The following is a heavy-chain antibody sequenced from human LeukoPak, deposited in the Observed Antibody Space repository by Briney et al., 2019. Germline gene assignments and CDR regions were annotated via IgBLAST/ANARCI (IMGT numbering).Heavy chain of an antibody. CDR1: GFTFSDYG. Sequence: GRSLRLSCAASGFTFSDYGMHWVRQAPGKGLEWVAVISWDGTVQHYVDSVKGRFTISRDNSKNTLYLQMTGLRAEDTAVYYCAKEKDYHVSGSYDFWGQGTLVTVSS. D-gene: IGHD3-10*01. CDR2: ISWDGTVQ. J-gene: IGHJ4*02. V-gene: IGHV3-30*18. CDR3: AKEKDYHVSGSYDF.